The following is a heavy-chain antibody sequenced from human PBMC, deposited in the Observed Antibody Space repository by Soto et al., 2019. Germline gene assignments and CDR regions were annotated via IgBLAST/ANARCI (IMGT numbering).Heavy chain of an antibody. CDR3: VRDRHEVVATMLFDY. J-gene: IGHJ4*02. CDR2: ISRSSSYI. CDR1: GFTFSNYS. D-gene: IGHD5-12*01. V-gene: IGHV3-21*01. Sequence: GGSLRLSCAASGFTFSNYSMNWVRQAPGKGLEWVSSISRSSSYIYYADSVTGRFTISRDNAKASLYLQMNSLRAEDTAVYYCVRDRHEVVATMLFDYWGQGTLVTVSS.